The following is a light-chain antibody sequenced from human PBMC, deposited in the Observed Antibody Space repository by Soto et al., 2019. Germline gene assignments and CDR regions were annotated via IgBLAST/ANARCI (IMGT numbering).Light chain of an antibody. CDR3: SSYTSSSPLV. J-gene: IGLJ2*01. CDR2: DVS. Sequence: QSALTQPASVSGSAGQSITISCTGTSSDVGGYNSVSWYQQHPGKAPKLMIYDVSNWPSGVSNRFSGSKSGNTASLTISGLQAEDEANYYCSSYTSSSPLVFGGGTKLTVL. V-gene: IGLV2-14*01. CDR1: SSDVGGYNS.